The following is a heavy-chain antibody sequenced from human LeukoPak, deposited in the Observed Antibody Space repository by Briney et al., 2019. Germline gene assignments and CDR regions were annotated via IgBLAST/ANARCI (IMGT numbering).Heavy chain of an antibody. J-gene: IGHJ4*02. D-gene: IGHD1-20*01. CDR3: ATDGLTGRTDGTLES. Sequence: GGSLRLSCAASGFTFSSYAMHWVRQAPGKGLEWVAVISYDGSNKYYADSVRGRFMISRDDSKNTLFLQMNSLRAEDTAMYYCATDGLTGRTDGTLESWGQGTLVTVSS. V-gene: IGHV3-30-3*01. CDR1: GFTFSSYA. CDR2: ISYDGSNK.